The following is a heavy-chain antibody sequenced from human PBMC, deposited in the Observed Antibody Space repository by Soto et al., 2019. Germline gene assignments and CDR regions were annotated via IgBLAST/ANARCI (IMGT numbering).Heavy chain of an antibody. V-gene: IGHV4-31*03. J-gene: IGHJ6*02. Sequence: QVQLQESGPGLVKPSQTLSLNCSVSGGSINSGDYYWTWIRQHAGRGLEGIGYIYYTGAAYYNPSAKVRLTXSXAXSXXQFPLQLSSVAAADTAVYYCARGDVDGGLVAAMDVWGQGSTVAVSS. CDR2: IYYTGAA. CDR3: ARGDVDGGLVAAMDV. D-gene: IGHD2-15*01. CDR1: GGSINSGDYY.